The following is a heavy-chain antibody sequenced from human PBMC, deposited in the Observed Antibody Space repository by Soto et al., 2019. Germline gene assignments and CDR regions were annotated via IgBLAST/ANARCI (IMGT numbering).Heavy chain of an antibody. J-gene: IGHJ6*03. Sequence: PSETLSLTCAVYGGSFSGYYWSWIRQPPGKGLEWIGEINHSGSTNYNPSLKSRVTISVDTSKNQFSLKLSSVTAADTAVYYCARGYTVGDCSSTSCPARYMDVWGKGTTVSVAS. D-gene: IGHD2-2*01. CDR3: ARGYTVGDCSSTSCPARYMDV. CDR1: GGSFSGYY. CDR2: INHSGST. V-gene: IGHV4-34*01.